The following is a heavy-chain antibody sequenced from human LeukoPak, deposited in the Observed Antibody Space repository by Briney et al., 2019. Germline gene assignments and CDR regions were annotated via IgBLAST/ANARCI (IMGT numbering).Heavy chain of an antibody. CDR3: AGVDFWSGYSRDY. V-gene: IGHV1-8*01. CDR2: MNPNSGNT. Sequence: GASVKVSCKASGYTFTSYDINWVRQATGQGLEWMGWMNPNSGNTGYAQKFQGRVTMTRNTSISTAYMELSSLRSEDTAVYYCAGVDFWSGYSRDYWGRGTLVTVSS. J-gene: IGHJ4*02. CDR1: GYTFTSYD. D-gene: IGHD3-3*01.